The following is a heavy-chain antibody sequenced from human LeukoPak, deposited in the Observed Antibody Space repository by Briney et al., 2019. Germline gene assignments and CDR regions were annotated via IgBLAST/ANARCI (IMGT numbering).Heavy chain of an antibody. CDR3: ARHGIVVVSPDYYYGMDV. D-gene: IGHD2-2*01. Sequence: PGESLKISCKGSGYSFTSYWIGWVRQMPGKGLEWMGIIYPGDSDTRYSPSFQGQVTISADKSISTAYLQWSSLKASDTAMYYCARHGIVVVSPDYYYGMDVWGQGTTVTVSS. CDR1: GYSFTSYW. V-gene: IGHV5-51*01. CDR2: IYPGDSDT. J-gene: IGHJ6*02.